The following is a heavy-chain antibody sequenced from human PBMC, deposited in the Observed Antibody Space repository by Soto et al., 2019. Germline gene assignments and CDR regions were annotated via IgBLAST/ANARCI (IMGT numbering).Heavy chain of an antibody. D-gene: IGHD5-18*01. Sequence: QVQLVESGGGVVQPGRSLRLSCAASGFTFSSYGMHWVRQAPGKGLEWVAVISYDGSNKYYADSVKGRFTISRDNSKNTLYLQMNSLRAEDKAVYYCAKDEDTAMVYWGQGTLVTVSS. J-gene: IGHJ4*02. V-gene: IGHV3-30*18. CDR1: GFTFSSYG. CDR3: AKDEDTAMVY. CDR2: ISYDGSNK.